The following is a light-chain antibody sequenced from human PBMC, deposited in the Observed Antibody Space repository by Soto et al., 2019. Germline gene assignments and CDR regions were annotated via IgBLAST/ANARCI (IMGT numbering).Light chain of an antibody. CDR3: CSFTSSNTHV. J-gene: IGLJ1*01. CDR1: SSDFGNYNL. Sequence: QSALTQPASVSGSPGQSITISCTGTSSDFGNYNLVSWYQQHPGKVPKLILFEVNKRPSGVSGRFSGSKSGNTASLTISGLQAEDEGDYYWCSFTSSNTHVFGTGTKLTVL. V-gene: IGLV2-23*02. CDR2: EVN.